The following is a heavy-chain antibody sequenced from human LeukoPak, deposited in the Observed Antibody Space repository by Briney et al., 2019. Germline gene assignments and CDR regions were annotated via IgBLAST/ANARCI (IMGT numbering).Heavy chain of an antibody. J-gene: IGHJ3*02. CDR3: ASSYVWGSYRHLGHAFDI. D-gene: IGHD3-16*02. CDR1: GGSFSGYY. V-gene: IGHV4-34*01. Sequence: PSETLSLTCAVYGGSFSGYYWSWIRQPPGKGLEWIGEINHSGSTNYNPSLKSRVTISVDTSKNQFSLKLSSVTAADTAVYYCASSYVWGSYRHLGHAFDIWGQGTMVTVSS. CDR2: INHSGST.